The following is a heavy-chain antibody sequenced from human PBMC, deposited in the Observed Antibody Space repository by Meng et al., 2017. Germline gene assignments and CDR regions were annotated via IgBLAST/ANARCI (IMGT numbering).Heavy chain of an antibody. D-gene: IGHD6-13*01. CDR1: GGSISSSY. CDR3: ATGIAAAGLYYFDY. Sequence: GHLPESCPGPGEPSVSMPPTRPVSGGSISSSYWSWIRRPAGRGLEWIGRIYTSGSTNYNPSLKSRVPMSVDTSKNQFSLKLSSVTAADTAVYYCATGIAAAGLYYFDYWGQGTLVTVSS. V-gene: IGHV4-4*07. CDR2: IYTSGST. J-gene: IGHJ4*02.